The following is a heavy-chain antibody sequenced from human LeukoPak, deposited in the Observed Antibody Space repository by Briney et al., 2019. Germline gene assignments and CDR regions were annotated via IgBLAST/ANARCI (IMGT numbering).Heavy chain of an antibody. CDR1: GFTFSSYG. D-gene: IGHD1-26*01. Sequence: GGSLRLSCAASGFTFSSYGMHWVRQAPGKGLEWVAVISYDGSNKYYADSVKGRFTISRDNSKNTLYLQMNSLRAEDTAVYYCAKREGGLLHIGYWGQGTLVTVSS. CDR3: AKREGGLLHIGY. V-gene: IGHV3-30*18. J-gene: IGHJ4*02. CDR2: ISYDGSNK.